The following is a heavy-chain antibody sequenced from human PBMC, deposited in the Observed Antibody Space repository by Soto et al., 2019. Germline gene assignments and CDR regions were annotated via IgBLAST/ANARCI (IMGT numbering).Heavy chain of an antibody. D-gene: IGHD6-19*01. CDR2: IDPSDSYI. CDR3: ARHGAAIWLGY. V-gene: IGHV5-10-1*01. Sequence: GESLKISCKTSGYTFSGHWISWVRQVPGKGLQWMGNIDPSDSYINYNPAFRGHVTFSVDKSNSTAYLHWRSLGPSDTAVYYCARHGAAIWLGYWGQGTLVTVSS. CDR1: GYTFSGHW. J-gene: IGHJ4*02.